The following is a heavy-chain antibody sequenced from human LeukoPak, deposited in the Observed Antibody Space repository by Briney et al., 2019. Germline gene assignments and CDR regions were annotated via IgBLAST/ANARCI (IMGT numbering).Heavy chain of an antibody. J-gene: IGHJ4*02. V-gene: IGHV4-34*01. CDR1: GGSFSGYY. CDR3: ARSPGTVAHDY. Sequence: SETLSLTCAVYGGSFSGYYWSWIRQPPGKGLEWIGEINHSGSTNYNPSLKSRVTISVDTSKNQFSLELSSVTAADTAVYYCARSPGTVAHDYWGQGTLVTVSS. D-gene: IGHD4-23*01. CDR2: INHSGST.